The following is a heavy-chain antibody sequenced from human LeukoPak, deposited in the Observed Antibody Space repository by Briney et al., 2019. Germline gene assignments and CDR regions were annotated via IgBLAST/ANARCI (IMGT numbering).Heavy chain of an antibody. Sequence: SETLSLTCTVSGGSISSYYWSWIRQPAGKGLEWIGRIYTSGSTNYNPSLKSRVTMSVDTSKNQFSLKLSSVTAADTAVYYCARGERYDYYGSGSYYDLDYWGQGTLVTASS. CDR1: GGSISSYY. J-gene: IGHJ4*02. CDR3: ARGERYDYYGSGSYYDLDY. V-gene: IGHV4-4*07. D-gene: IGHD3-10*01. CDR2: IYTSGST.